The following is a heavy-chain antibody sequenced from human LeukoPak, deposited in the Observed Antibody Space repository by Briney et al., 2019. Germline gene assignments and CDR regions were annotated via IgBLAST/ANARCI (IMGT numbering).Heavy chain of an antibody. J-gene: IGHJ4*02. D-gene: IGHD3-3*01. V-gene: IGHV3-23*01. CDR3: AKDQGIYDFWSGYYLAYDY. CDR2: ISGSGGST. CDR1: GFTFSSYA. Sequence: GGSLRLSCAASGFTFSSYAMSWVRQAPGKGLEWVSAISGSGGSTYYADSVKGRFTISRDNSKNTLYLQMNSLRAEDTAVYYCAKDQGIYDFWSGYYLAYDYWGQGTLVTVSS.